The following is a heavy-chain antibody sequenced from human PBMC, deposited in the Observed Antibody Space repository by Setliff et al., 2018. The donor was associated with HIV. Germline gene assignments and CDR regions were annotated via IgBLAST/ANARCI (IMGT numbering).Heavy chain of an antibody. D-gene: IGHD2-21*01. V-gene: IGHV3-30*02. Sequence: GGSLRLSCATSGLTFSNCGMHWVRQAPGKGLEWVASIRSDGSNKYYADSVTGRFTISRDDSKNTLYLQMNSLRAEDTAVYYCAKDKGREYADYWGQEPWSPSPQ. J-gene: IGHJ4*01. CDR1: GLTFSNCG. CDR3: AKDKGREYADY. CDR2: IRSDGSNK.